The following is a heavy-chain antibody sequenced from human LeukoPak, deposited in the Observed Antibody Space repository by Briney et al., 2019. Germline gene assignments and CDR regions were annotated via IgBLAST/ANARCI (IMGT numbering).Heavy chain of an antibody. Sequence: GASVKVSCKASGGTFSSYAISWVRQAPGQGLEWMGRIIPILGIANYAQKFQGRVTITADKSTSTAYMELSSLRSDDTALYYCARDPTNTSGRYAFFDYWGQGTLVTVSS. D-gene: IGHD6-19*01. CDR2: IIPILGIA. J-gene: IGHJ4*02. CDR3: ARDPTNTSGRYAFFDY. CDR1: GGTFSSYA. V-gene: IGHV1-69*04.